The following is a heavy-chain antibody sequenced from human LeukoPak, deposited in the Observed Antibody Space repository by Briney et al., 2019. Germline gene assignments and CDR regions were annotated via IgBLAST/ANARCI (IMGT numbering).Heavy chain of an antibody. CDR1: GGSISSYY. Sequence: PSETLSLTCTVSGGSISSYYWNWIRKPPGKGLEWIGYVYYTGNTNYNPSLKSRVTISVDTSKNQFSLKLSSVTAADTAVYYCARDRLQLQSWGQGTLVTVSS. CDR2: VYYTGNT. CDR3: ARDRLQLQS. J-gene: IGHJ5*02. D-gene: IGHD1-1*01. V-gene: IGHV4-59*01.